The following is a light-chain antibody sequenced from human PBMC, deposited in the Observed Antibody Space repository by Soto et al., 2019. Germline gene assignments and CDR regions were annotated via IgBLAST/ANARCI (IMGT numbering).Light chain of an antibody. CDR1: QSVSSY. Sequence: IVLTQSPATLSLSPGERATLSCRASQSVSSYLAWYQHKPGQAPRLLIYDASTRAIGIPARFSGSGSGTDFTLTISSLETEDFAVYYCQQRSKRPITFGQGTRLEIK. V-gene: IGKV3-11*01. CDR3: QQRSKRPIT. J-gene: IGKJ5*01. CDR2: DAS.